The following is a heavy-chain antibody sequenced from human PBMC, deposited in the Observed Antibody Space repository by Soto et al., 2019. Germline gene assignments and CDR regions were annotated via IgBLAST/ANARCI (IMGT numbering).Heavy chain of an antibody. V-gene: IGHV3-23*01. CDR2: ISGSGGST. J-gene: IGHJ1*01. D-gene: IGHD2-2*01. Sequence: EVQLLESGGGLVQPGGSLRLSCAASGFTFSSYAMSWVRQAPGKGLEWVSAISGSGGSTYYADSVKGRFTISRDNSKKTLYLQMNSLRAEDTAVYYCAKGVGYCSSTSCLQYFQHWGQGTLVTVSS. CDR1: GFTFSSYA. CDR3: AKGVGYCSSTSCLQYFQH.